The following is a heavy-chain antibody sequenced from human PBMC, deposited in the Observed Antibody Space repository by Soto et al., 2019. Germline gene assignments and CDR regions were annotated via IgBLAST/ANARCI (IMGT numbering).Heavy chain of an antibody. V-gene: IGHV3-30*18. D-gene: IGHD4-4*01. CDR3: AKDGATEGGMDV. J-gene: IGHJ6*02. CDR2: ISYDGSNK. Sequence: GGSLRLSCAASGFTFSSYGMHGVHQAPGKGLEWVAVISYDGSNKYYADSVKGRFTISRDNSKNTLYLQMNSLRAEDTAVYYCAKDGATEGGMDVWGQGTTVTVSS. CDR1: GFTFSSYG.